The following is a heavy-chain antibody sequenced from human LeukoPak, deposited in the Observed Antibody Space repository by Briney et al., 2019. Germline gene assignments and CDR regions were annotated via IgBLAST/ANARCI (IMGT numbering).Heavy chain of an antibody. CDR2: INPNSGGT. J-gene: IGHJ4*02. CDR1: GYTFTGYC. Sequence: GASVKVSCKASGYTFTGYCMHWVRQAPGHGLEWMGWINPNSGGTNYAQKFQGRVTMTRDTSISTAYMELSRLRSDDTAVYYCATFYLLSSGYYNYWGQGTLVTVSS. V-gene: IGHV1-2*02. D-gene: IGHD3-22*01. CDR3: ATFYLLSSGYYNY.